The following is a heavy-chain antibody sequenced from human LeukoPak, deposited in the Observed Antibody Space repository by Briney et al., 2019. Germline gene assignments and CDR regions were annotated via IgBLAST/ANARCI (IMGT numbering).Heavy chain of an antibody. CDR1: GFTFSSHW. CDR2: INSDGSST. Sequence: GGSLRLSCAASGFTFSSHWMHWVRQAPGKGLVWVSRINSDGSSTSYADSVKGRFTISRDNAKNTLYLQMNSLRAEDTAVYYCARDLSGVTGYTYGRGIDYWGQGTLVTVSS. V-gene: IGHV3-74*01. D-gene: IGHD5-18*01. J-gene: IGHJ4*02. CDR3: ARDLSGVTGYTYGRGIDY.